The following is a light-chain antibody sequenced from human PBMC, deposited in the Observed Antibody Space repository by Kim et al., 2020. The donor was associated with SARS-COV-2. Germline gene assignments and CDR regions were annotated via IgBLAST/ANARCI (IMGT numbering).Light chain of an antibody. CDR3: QQSYSTLWT. J-gene: IGKJ1*01. V-gene: IGKV1-39*01. CDR1: QSISSY. Sequence: DIQMTQSQSSLSASVGDRVTITCRASQSISSYLNWYQQKPGKAPKLLIYAASSLQSGVPSRFSGSGFGTDFTLTISSLQPEDFATYYCQQSYSTLWTFGQGTKVDIK. CDR2: AAS.